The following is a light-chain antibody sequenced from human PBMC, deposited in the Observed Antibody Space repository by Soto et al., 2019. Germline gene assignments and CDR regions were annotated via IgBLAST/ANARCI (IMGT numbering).Light chain of an antibody. V-gene: IGKV3-11*01. CDR1: QSVSRY. CDR2: DAS. J-gene: IGKJ2*01. CDR3: QHRSNWPRT. Sequence: EIVLTQSPATLSLSPGDTATLSCRASQSVSRYVAWYQQKPGQAPRLLIYDASNRATGIPARFSGSGSGTDFTLTIGSLEPEDFAVYYCQHRSNWPRTFGQGTKVEIK.